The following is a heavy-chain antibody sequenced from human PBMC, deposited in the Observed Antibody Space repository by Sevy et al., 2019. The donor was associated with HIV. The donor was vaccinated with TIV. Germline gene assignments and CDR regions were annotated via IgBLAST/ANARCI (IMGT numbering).Heavy chain of an antibody. CDR1: GFTFSNYC. CDR3: ARAGDFNARSAKWAFDY. CDR2: IWNDGSNK. J-gene: IGHJ4*02. Sequence: GGSLRLSCAASGFTFSNYCMHWVRQAPGKGLEWVAVIWNDGSNKYYADSVKGRFTISRDNSKNTLYMQMNRLRVEDKTLYFCARAGDFNARSAKWAFDYWGQGTMVTVSS. V-gene: IGHV3-33*01. D-gene: IGHD2-21*01.